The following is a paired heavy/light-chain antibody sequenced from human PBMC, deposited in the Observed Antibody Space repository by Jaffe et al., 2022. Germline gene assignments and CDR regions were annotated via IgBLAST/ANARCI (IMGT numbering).Light chain of an antibody. Sequence: DIQMTQSPSSLSASVGDRVTITCQASQDISNYLNWYQQKPGQAPKLLIYDASNLETGVPSRFSGTGSGTDFTFTISSLQPEDIGTYYCQQYNDLPPEITFGPGTKVDIK. CDR3: QQYNDLPPEIT. CDR2: DAS. J-gene: IGKJ3*01. CDR1: QDISNY. V-gene: IGKV1-33*01.
Heavy chain of an antibody. Sequence: QVQVVQSGAEVKKPGASMKVSCKTSGYIFTAYYIHWVRQAPGQGLEWMGWINPNSGATNYAQKFQGRVTMTSDSSISTAYMELSGLRSDDTAVYYCARDRSSVWYAIDFWGQGTLVTVSS. J-gene: IGHJ4*02. CDR2: INPNSGAT. CDR1: GYIFTAYY. D-gene: IGHD6-19*01. CDR3: ARDRSSVWYAIDF. V-gene: IGHV1-2*02.